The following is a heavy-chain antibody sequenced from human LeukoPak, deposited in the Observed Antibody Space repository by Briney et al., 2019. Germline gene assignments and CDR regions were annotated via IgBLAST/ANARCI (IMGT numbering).Heavy chain of an antibody. Sequence: SETLSLTCTVSGGSISSYYCSWLRQPAGKGLEWIGRIYTSGSTNYNPSLTSRVTMSVDTSKNQFSLKLSSVTAADTAVYYCARVRFDAFDIWGQGTMVTLSS. CDR3: ARVRFDAFDI. D-gene: IGHD3-3*01. V-gene: IGHV4-4*07. CDR2: IYTSGST. CDR1: GGSISSYY. J-gene: IGHJ3*02.